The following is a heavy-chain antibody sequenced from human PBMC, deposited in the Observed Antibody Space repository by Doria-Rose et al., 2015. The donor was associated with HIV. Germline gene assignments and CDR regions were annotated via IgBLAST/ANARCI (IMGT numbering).Heavy chain of an antibody. CDR1: GGSFSGYY. D-gene: IGHD4-17*01. CDR3: ARGPSDFGDYVAFQH. V-gene: IGHV4-34*01. CDR2: INHGGST. J-gene: IGHJ1*01. Sequence: GLVKPSETLSLTCAVYGGSFSGYYWTWIRQSPGKGLEWIGEINHGGSTNYNPSLKSRVTISLDMSKNQFSRKVTSVTAADTAVYYCARGPSDFGDYVAFQHWGQGTLVTVSS.